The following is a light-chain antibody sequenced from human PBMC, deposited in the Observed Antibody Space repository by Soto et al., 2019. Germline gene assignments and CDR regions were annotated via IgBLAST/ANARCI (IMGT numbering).Light chain of an antibody. CDR3: QQYNNWPPIT. CDR2: GIS. J-gene: IGKJ5*01. V-gene: IGKV3D-15*01. Sequence: VMTQSPATLFVSPGERANLXCRASQSVTSYYGAWYQQKPGQAPRLLXXGISNRATGVQERFIGSGSGTDFTLTLSRLEPEDFAVYYCQQYNNWPPITFGQGTRLEIK. CDR1: QSVTSY.